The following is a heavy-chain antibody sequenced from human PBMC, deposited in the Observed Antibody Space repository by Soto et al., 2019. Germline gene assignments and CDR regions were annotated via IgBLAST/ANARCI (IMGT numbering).Heavy chain of an antibody. CDR3: AREGGCSAGSCYNDAFDI. CDR2: IIPILGIA. Sequence: QVQLVQSGAEVKKPGSSVKVSCKASGGTFSSYTISWVRQAPGQGPEWMGRIIPILGIANYAQQFQGRVTITADKSTSTAYMELSSLRSEDTAVYYCAREGGCSAGSCYNDAFDIWGQGTMVTVSS. J-gene: IGHJ3*02. D-gene: IGHD2-15*01. CDR1: GGTFSSYT. V-gene: IGHV1-69*08.